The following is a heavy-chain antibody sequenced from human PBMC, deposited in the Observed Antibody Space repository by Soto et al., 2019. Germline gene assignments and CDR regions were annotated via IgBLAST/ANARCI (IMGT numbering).Heavy chain of an antibody. CDR2: IYYSGST. V-gene: IGHV4-39*01. J-gene: IGHJ6*02. CDR3: ASQDYYYGMDV. Sequence: SETLSLTCTVSGGSISSSSYYWGWIRQPPGKGLEWIGSIYYSGSTYYNPSLKSRVTISVDTSKNQFSLKLSSVTAADTAVYYCASQDYYYGMDVWGQGTTVTVYS. CDR1: GGSISSSSYY.